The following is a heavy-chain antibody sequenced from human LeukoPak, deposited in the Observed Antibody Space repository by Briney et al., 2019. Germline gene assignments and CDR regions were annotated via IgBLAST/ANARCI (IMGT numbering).Heavy chain of an antibody. J-gene: IGHJ3*01. CDR3: ARGEYCSSTSCHEEAFDF. D-gene: IGHD2-2*01. V-gene: IGHV4-61*02. CDR1: GGSISSGSYY. CDR2: IYTSGST. Sequence: SQTLSLTCTVSGGSISSGSYYWSWIRQPAGKGLEWIGRIYTSGSTNYNPSLKSRVTISVDTSKNQFSLKLSSVTAADTAVYYCARGEYCSSTSCHEEAFDFWGQGTMVTVSS.